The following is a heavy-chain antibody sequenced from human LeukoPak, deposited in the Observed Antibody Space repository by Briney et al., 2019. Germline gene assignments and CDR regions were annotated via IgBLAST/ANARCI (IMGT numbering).Heavy chain of an antibody. CDR3: AAFRFGYSGYDEIPH. D-gene: IGHD5-12*01. V-gene: IGHV1-58*01. J-gene: IGHJ4*02. CDR1: GFTFTSSA. CDR2: IVVGSGNT. Sequence: SVKVSCKASGFTFTSSAVQWVRQARGQRLEWIGWIVVGSGNTNYAQKFQERVTITRDMSTSTAYLELSSLRSEDTAVYYCAAFRFGYSGYDEIPHWGQGTLVTVSS.